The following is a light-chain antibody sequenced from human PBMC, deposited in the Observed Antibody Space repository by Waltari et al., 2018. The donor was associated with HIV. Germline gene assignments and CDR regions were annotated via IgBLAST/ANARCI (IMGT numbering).Light chain of an antibody. CDR3: QQLNTYPPDT. CDR2: AAS. Sequence: GARVTITCRASEDINEFLAWYQQKPGVAPKLLIYAASTLEDEVPSRFSGSGSGTDFTLTISSLQPEDFATYFWQQLNTYPPDTFGPGTKLEI. J-gene: IGKJ2*01. V-gene: IGKV1-9*01. CDR1: EDINEF.